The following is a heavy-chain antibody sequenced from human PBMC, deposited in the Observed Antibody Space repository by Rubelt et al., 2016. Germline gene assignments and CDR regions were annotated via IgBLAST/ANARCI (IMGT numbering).Heavy chain of an antibody. V-gene: IGHV3-21*01. CDR1: GFTVGNNF. Sequence: GESGGGLVQPGGSLRLSCAASGFTVGNNFMNWVRQAPGKGLEWVSSISSSSSYIYYADSVKGRFTISRDNAKNSLYLQRNSLRAEDTAVYYCAREDYYDSVGTDHDEFNVWGQGTMVTVSS. D-gene: IGHD3-22*01. CDR2: ISSSSSYI. J-gene: IGHJ3*01. CDR3: AREDYYDSVGTDHDEFNV.